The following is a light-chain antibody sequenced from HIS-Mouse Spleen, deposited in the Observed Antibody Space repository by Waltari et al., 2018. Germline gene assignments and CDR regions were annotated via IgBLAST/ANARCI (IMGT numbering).Light chain of an antibody. CDR1: ALPQKH. V-gene: IGLV3-10*01. J-gene: IGLJ2*01. CDR2: EDS. CDR3: YSTDSSGNHRV. Sequence: SDELTQPPSVSVSPGQTPRTTCSGAALPQKHAYWYQQKSGQAPVLVIYEDSKRPSGIPERFSGSSSGTMATLTISGAQVEDEADYYCYSTDSSGNHRVFGGGTKLTVL.